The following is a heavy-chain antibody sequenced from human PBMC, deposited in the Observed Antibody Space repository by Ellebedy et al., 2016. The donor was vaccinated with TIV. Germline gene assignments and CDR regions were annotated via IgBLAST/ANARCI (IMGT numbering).Heavy chain of an antibody. D-gene: IGHD4-17*01. CDR1: GGSISSSSYY. J-gene: IGHJ5*02. CDR2: INHSGST. Sequence: SETLSLTXTVSGGSISSSSYYWGWIRQPPGKGLEWIGEINHSGSTNYNPSLKSRVTISVDTSKNQFSLKLSSVTAADTAVYYCARGPSLRVYGDWGGWFNPWGQGTLVTVSS. CDR3: ARGPSLRVYGDWGGWFNP. V-gene: IGHV4-39*07.